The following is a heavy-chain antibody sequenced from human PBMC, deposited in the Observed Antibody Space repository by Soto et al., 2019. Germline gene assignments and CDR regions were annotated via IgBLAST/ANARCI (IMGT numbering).Heavy chain of an antibody. J-gene: IGHJ4*02. CDR2: ISYGGST. CDR1: GGSINSGGYC. D-gene: IGHD5-18*01. V-gene: IGHV4-31*03. CDR3: SRGILV. Sequence: QVQLQESGPGLVKPSQTLSLTCTVSGGSINSGGYCWSWIRQHPGKGLDWIGSISYGGSTSYNPSLKSRVTISVDTSKNQFSLKLTSVTAADTAVYDCSRGILVWGQGALITVSS.